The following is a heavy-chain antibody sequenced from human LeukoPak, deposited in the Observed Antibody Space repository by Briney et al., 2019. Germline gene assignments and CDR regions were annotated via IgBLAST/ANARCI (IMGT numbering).Heavy chain of an antibody. V-gene: IGHV1-18*01. Sequence: ASVKVSCKASGYTFTSYGISWVRQAPGQGLEWMGWISAYNGNTNYAQKLQGRVTMTTDTSTSTAYMELRSLRSDDTAIYYCAKDAPLTRWELLRGFDYWGQGTLVTVSS. CDR2: ISAYNGNT. CDR1: GYTFTSYG. D-gene: IGHD1-26*01. J-gene: IGHJ4*02. CDR3: AKDAPLTRWELLRGFDY.